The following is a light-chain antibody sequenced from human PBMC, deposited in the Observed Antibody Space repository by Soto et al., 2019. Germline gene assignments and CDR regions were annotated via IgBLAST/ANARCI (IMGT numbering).Light chain of an antibody. CDR1: QGISSW. J-gene: IGKJ3*01. V-gene: IGKV1D-12*01. Sequence: DIQMTQSPSSVSASVGDRVTITCRASQGISSWLAWYQHKPGKAPKLLIYAASSLQSGVPSRFSGSGSGTDFTLTISSLHPEDFATYYCQQANSFPHLFGPGTKVDLK. CDR2: AAS. CDR3: QQANSFPHL.